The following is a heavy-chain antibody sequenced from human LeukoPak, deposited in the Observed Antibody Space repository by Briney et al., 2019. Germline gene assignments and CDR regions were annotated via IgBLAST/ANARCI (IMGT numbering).Heavy chain of an antibody. CDR1: GFAVSNKF. J-gene: IGHJ3*01. CDR3: ARENNGGATDDGFDV. Sequence: GGSLRLSCAASGFAVSNKFMYWVRQAPGKGLEWVSVIRVGDVTHYADSVKGRFTTSRDSSKNTVYLQMESLRVEDTAVYYCARENNGGATDDGFDVWGHGTVVTVSS. D-gene: IGHD1/OR15-1a*01. V-gene: IGHV3-53*01. CDR2: IRVGDVT.